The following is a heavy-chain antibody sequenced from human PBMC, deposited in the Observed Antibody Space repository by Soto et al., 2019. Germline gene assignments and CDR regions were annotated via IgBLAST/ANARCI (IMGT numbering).Heavy chain of an antibody. Sequence: VASVKVSCKASGGTFSSYAISWVRQAPGQGLEWMGGIIPIFGTANYAQKFQGRVTITADESTSTAYMELSSLRSEDTAVYYCARGLIAASPRGYYYYYGMDVWGQGTTVTVSS. CDR2: IIPIFGTA. CDR3: ARGLIAASPRGYYYYYGMDV. J-gene: IGHJ6*02. CDR1: GGTFSSYA. V-gene: IGHV1-69*13. D-gene: IGHD6-13*01.